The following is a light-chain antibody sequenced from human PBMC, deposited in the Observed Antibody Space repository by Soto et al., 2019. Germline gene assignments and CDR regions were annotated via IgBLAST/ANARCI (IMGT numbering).Light chain of an antibody. CDR1: QSISSW. CDR2: DAS. V-gene: IGKV1-5*01. CDR3: QQYDSYSWT. J-gene: IGKJ1*01. Sequence: DIQMTLSPSTLSASVGDRVTITCRASQSISSWLAWYQQKPGKAPKLLIYDASSLESGVPSRFSGSGSGTEFTLTISSLQTDDFASYYCQQYDSYSWTFGQGTKV.